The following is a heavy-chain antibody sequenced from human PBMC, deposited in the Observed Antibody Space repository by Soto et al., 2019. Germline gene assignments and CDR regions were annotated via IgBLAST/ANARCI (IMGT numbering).Heavy chain of an antibody. Sequence: EVQLVESGGGLVKPGGSLRLSCAASGFSFSSYSMNWVRQAPGKGREWVSSISSSASQINYADSVKGRFTISRDNAKKSLYLQMNSLRAEDTAVYYCARGYTGYCSGGTCYWFDPWGQGTLVTVSS. CDR2: ISSSASQI. J-gene: IGHJ5*02. V-gene: IGHV3-21*01. CDR1: GFSFSSYS. CDR3: ARGYTGYCSGGTCYWFDP. D-gene: IGHD2-15*01.